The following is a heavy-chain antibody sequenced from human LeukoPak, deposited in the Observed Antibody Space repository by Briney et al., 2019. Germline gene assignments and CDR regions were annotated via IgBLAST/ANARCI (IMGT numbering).Heavy chain of an antibody. Sequence: GGSLRLSCAASGFTVSSNYMSWVRQAPGKGLEWVSAISGSGGSTYYADSVKGRFTISRDNSKNTLYLQMNSLRAEDTAVYYCAKGVRSSGYPQGILDYWGQGTLVTVSS. CDR1: GFTVSSNY. V-gene: IGHV3-23*01. CDR3: AKGVRSSGYPQGILDY. D-gene: IGHD3-22*01. CDR2: ISGSGGST. J-gene: IGHJ4*02.